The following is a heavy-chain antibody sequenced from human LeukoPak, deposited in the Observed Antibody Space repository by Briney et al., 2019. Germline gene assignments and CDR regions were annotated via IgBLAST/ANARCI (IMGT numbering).Heavy chain of an antibody. V-gene: IGHV4-4*07. CDR1: GGSISSYY. Sequence: SETLSLTCTVSGGSISSYYRSWIRQPAGKGLEWIGRIYTSGSTNYNPSLKSRVTMSVDTSKNHFSLKLSFVTAADTAVYYCARIEYSSSCDYWGQGTLVTVSS. CDR2: IYTSGST. D-gene: IGHD6-6*01. J-gene: IGHJ4*02. CDR3: ARIEYSSSCDY.